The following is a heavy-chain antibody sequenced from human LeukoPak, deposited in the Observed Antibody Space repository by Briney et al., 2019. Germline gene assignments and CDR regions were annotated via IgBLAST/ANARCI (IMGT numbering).Heavy chain of an antibody. CDR3: ARDAYCSSTSCYPSN. D-gene: IGHD2-2*01. CDR1: GGSISSGSYY. J-gene: IGHJ4*02. CDR2: IYTSGST. V-gene: IGHV4-61*02. Sequence: SETLSLTCTVSGGSISSGSYYWSWIRQPAGKGLEWIGRIYTSGSTNYNPSLKSRVTISVDTSKNQFSLKLSSVTAADTAVYYCARDAYCSSTSCYPSNWGQGTLVTVSS.